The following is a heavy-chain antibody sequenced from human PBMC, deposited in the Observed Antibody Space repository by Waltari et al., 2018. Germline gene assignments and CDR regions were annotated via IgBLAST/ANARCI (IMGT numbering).Heavy chain of an antibody. D-gene: IGHD3-22*01. J-gene: IGHJ6*02. V-gene: IGHV4-59*01. CDR2: IYYSGST. CDR1: GGSISSYY. Sequence: QVQLQESGPGLVKPSETLSLTCTVSGGSISSYYWSWIRQPPGKGLEWLGYIYYSGSTNYIPSLKSRVTISVDTSKNQFSLKLSSVTAADTAVYYCARGMIVGLGYYYYGMDVWGQGTTVTVSS. CDR3: ARGMIVGLGYYYYGMDV.